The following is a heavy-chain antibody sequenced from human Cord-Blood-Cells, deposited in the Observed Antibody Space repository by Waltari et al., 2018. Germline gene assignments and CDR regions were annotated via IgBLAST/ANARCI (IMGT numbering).Heavy chain of an antibody. Sequence: EVQLVESGGGLVQPGGSLRLSCAASGFTFSSYWMSWVRQAAGKGLEWVANIKQDGSEKYYGDSVKGRFTISRDNAKNSLYLQMNSLRAEDTAVYYCARDHDYGDYYFDYWGQGTLVTVSS. CDR3: ARDHDYGDYYFDY. CDR1: GFTFSSYW. D-gene: IGHD4-17*01. CDR2: IKQDGSEK. J-gene: IGHJ4*02. V-gene: IGHV3-7*01.